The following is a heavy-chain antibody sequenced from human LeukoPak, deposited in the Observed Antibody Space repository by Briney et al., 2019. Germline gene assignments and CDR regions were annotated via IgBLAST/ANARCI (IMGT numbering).Heavy chain of an antibody. CDR1: GGSLSSHY. Sequence: PSETLSLTCNVSGGSLSSHYWSWVRQSPEKGLEWIGQIYHTGSTHYNPSLRSRFAISVDTSKNKLFLNVKSVTAADTAVYYCAGEGRWGMKYYFDFWGQGTLVIVSS. CDR3: AGEGRWGMKYYFDF. D-gene: IGHD4-23*01. CDR2: IYHTGST. J-gene: IGHJ4*02. V-gene: IGHV4-59*11.